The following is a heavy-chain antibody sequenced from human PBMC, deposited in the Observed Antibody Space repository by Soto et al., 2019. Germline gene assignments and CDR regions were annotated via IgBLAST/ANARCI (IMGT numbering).Heavy chain of an antibody. CDR3: ARKFAQEFFHS. CDR2: IYPGDSDT. CDR1: GYTFSTYW. J-gene: IGHJ4*02. Sequence: GESLKISCKGSGYTFSTYWIAWLRQMPGKGLEWMGIIYPGDSDTKYSPAFQGQVTISADKSINTAYLQWTSLEASDTAMYYCARKFAQEFFHSWGQGPLVTVSS. V-gene: IGHV5-51*01. D-gene: IGHD3-10*01.